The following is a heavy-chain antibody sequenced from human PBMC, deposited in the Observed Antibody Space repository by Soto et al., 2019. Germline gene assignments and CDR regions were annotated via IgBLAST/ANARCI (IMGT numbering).Heavy chain of an antibody. Sequence: PSETLSLTCTVPGGSISSGDYYWSWIRQHPGKGLEWIGHIYNSGSTYYNPSLKSRVTLSVDTSKNQFSLKLNSVTAADTSVYYCARVSYSNYPPYYYYGMDVWGQGTTVTVS. CDR1: GGSISSGDYY. CDR3: ARVSYSNYPPYYYYGMDV. D-gene: IGHD4-4*01. J-gene: IGHJ6*02. V-gene: IGHV4-31*03. CDR2: IYNSGST.